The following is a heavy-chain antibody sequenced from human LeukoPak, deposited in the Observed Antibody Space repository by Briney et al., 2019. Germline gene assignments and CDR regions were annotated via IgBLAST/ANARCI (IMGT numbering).Heavy chain of an antibody. CDR3: ARILTVTKGERYFDL. V-gene: IGHV1-8*01. CDR2: MNPNSGNT. D-gene: IGHD4-17*01. Sequence: GSSVKVSCKASGYTFTSYDIIWVRQATGQGLEWMGWMNPNSGNTGYAQKFQGRVTMTRNHSISTAYMELGSLRSEDTAVYYCARILTVTKGERYFDLWGRGTLVTVSS. J-gene: IGHJ2*01. CDR1: GYTFTSYD.